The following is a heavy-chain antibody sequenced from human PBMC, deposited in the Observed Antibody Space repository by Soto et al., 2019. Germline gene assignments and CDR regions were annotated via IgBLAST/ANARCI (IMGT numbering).Heavy chain of an antibody. CDR3: ARVSGPVYATLHGPFDY. CDR2: ISHDGRIK. Sequence: QVQLVESGGVLVHPGRSLRLSFAASEFTFNRHAMHWVRQAPGKGLEWVAVISHDGRIKYYADSVKGRFTITRDNSMNPLDLQMHSLRAEDTAIYFCARVSGPVYATLHGPFDYWGQGPLVTVSS. CDR1: EFTFNRHA. V-gene: IGHV3-30*04. J-gene: IGHJ4*02. D-gene: IGHD2-8*01.